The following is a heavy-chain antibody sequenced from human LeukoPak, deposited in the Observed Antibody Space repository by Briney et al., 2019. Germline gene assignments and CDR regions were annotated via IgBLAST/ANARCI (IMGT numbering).Heavy chain of an antibody. CDR3: ARCDIVVVPADPPVDFDY. CDR2: ISAYNGNT. CDR1: GYTFSSYG. D-gene: IGHD2-2*01. Sequence: ASVKVSCKASGYTFSSYGISWVRQAPGQGLEWMGWISAYNGNTNYAQNLQGRVTMTTDTSTSTAYMELRSLRSDDTAVYYCARCDIVVVPADPPVDFDYWGQGTLVTVSS. J-gene: IGHJ4*02. V-gene: IGHV1-18*01.